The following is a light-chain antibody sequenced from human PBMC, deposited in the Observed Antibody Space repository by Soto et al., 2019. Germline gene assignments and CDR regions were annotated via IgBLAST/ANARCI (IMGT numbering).Light chain of an antibody. V-gene: IGLV2-8*01. Sequence: QSALTQPPSASGSPGQSVAISCTGTSSDVGGYNYVSWHQQHPGKAPKLMIYEVNKRPSGVPDRFSGSKSGNTSSLTVSGLQAEDEDDYSCSSYAGSSNVFGTGTKVTVL. CDR2: EVN. CDR1: SSDVGGYNY. CDR3: SSYAGSSNV. J-gene: IGLJ1*01.